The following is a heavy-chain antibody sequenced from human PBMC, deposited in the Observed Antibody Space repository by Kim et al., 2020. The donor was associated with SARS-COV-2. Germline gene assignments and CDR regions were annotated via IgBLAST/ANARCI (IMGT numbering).Heavy chain of an antibody. Sequence: SVKVSCKASGGTFSSYAISWVRQAPGQGLEWMGGIIPIFGTANYAQKFQGRVTITADESTSTAYMELSSLRSEDTAVYYCARGGTPIVVGDSNWFDPWGQGTLVTVSS. CDR3: ARGGTPIVVGDSNWFDP. CDR1: GGTFSSYA. CDR2: IIPIFGTA. V-gene: IGHV1-69*13. J-gene: IGHJ5*02. D-gene: IGHD3-22*01.